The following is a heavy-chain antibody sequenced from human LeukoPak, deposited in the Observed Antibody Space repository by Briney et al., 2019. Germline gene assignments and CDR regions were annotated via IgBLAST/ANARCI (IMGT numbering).Heavy chain of an antibody. CDR2: INHSGST. CDR1: GGSFSGYY. Sequence: SETLPLTCAVYGGSFSGYYWSWIRQPPGKGLEWIGEINHSGSTNYNPSLKSRVTISVDTSKNQFSLKLSSVTAADTAVYYCARGVRSSWYGVADWFDPWGQGTLATVSS. J-gene: IGHJ5*02. V-gene: IGHV4-34*01. CDR3: ARGVRSSWYGVADWFDP. D-gene: IGHD6-13*01.